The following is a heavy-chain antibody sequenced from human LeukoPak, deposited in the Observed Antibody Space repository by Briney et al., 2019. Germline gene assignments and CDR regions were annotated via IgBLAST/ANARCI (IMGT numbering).Heavy chain of an antibody. V-gene: IGHV4-31*03. CDR3: ASSRSYYVLDY. Sequence: SETLSLTCTVSGGSISSSTYYWGWIRRPPGKGLEWIGYTYYSGSTYYNPSLKSRVAISVDTSKKQFSLKLSSVTAADTAVYYCASSRSYYVLDYWGQGTLVTVSP. CDR2: TYYSGST. D-gene: IGHD3-10*01. J-gene: IGHJ4*02. CDR1: GGSISSSTYY.